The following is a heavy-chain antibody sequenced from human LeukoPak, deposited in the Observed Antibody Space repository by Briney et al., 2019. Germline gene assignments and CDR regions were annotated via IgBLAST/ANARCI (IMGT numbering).Heavy chain of an antibody. J-gene: IGHJ6*02. CDR1: GFIFSSYS. CDR2: ISSSSSYI. D-gene: IGHD6-13*01. Sequence: GGSLRLSCAASGFIFSSYSMNWVRQAPGKGLEWVSSISSSSSYIYYADSVKGRFTISRDNAKNSLYLQMNSLRAEDTAVYYCASLEYSSSWSYHGMDVWGQGTTVTVSS. CDR3: ASLEYSSSWSYHGMDV. V-gene: IGHV3-21*01.